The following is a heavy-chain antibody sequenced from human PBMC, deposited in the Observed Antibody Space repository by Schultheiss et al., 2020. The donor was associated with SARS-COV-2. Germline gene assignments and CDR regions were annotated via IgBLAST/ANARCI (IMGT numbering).Heavy chain of an antibody. D-gene: IGHD3-16*01. CDR3: ARDAGLTPTGGRGMDV. CDR2: INHSGYP. CDR1: GGSLSGYY. Sequence: SQTLSLTCAVSGGSLSGYYWSWVRQSRGKGLEWIGKINHSGYPKYNPSLKSRVTISVDTSKNQLSLKLSSVTAADTAVYYCARDAGLTPTGGRGMDVWGQGTTVTVSS. V-gene: IGHV4-34*01. J-gene: IGHJ6*02.